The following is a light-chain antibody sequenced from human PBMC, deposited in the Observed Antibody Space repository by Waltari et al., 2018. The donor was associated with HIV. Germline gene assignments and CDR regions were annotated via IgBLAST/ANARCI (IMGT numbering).Light chain of an antibody. CDR3: NCRDSSGLYV. CDR1: SLRNYY. J-gene: IGLJ1*01. V-gene: IGLV3-19*01. Sequence: SSELTQDPAVSVAWGQTVRITCQGGSLRNYYATWYQKKPGQAPVLVIYGNDNRHSGIPDRFSGSISGNTASLTITGAQAEDEADYYCNCRDSSGLYVFGTGTKVTVL. CDR2: GND.